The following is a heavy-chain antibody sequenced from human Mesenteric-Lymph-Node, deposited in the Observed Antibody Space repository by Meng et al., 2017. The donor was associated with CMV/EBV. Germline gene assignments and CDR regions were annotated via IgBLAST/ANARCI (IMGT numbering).Heavy chain of an antibody. CDR2: IYSGGIST. CDR1: GFTFSNYA. D-gene: IGHD2-2*01. Sequence: GESLKISCASSGFTFSNYAMNWVRQAPGKGLEWVSVIYSGGISTYFADSVKGRFTISRDNSKNTLYLQMSSLRAEDTAVYYCAKDVVPAAISEYYFDSWGQGTLVTVSS. J-gene: IGHJ4*02. V-gene: IGHV3-23*03. CDR3: AKDVVPAAISEYYFDS.